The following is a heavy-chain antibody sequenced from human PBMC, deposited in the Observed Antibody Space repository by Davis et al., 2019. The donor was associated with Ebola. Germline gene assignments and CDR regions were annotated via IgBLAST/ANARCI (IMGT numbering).Heavy chain of an antibody. Sequence: GESLKISCTGSGFSFGDFGMGWYRQAPGKGLEWVGFIRSNLYGGTTEYAASVKGRFTISRDDPKSIAYLQMNSLKAEDTAMYCSRDIWDYWGQGTLVTVSS. CDR3: SRDIWDY. J-gene: IGHJ4*02. CDR1: GFSFGDFG. V-gene: IGHV3-49*03. D-gene: IGHD2-21*01. CDR2: IRSNLYGGTT.